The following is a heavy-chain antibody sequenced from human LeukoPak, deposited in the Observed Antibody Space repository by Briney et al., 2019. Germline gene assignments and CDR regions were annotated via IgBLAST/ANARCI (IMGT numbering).Heavy chain of an antibody. CDR2: ISSSSSYI. J-gene: IGHJ4*02. D-gene: IGHD3-10*01. CDR3: ARDRGSGSYSDY. V-gene: IGHV3-21*01. Sequence: GGSLRPSCAASGFTFSSYSMNWVRQAPGKGLEWVSSISSSSSYIYYADSVKGRFTISRDNAKNSLYLQMNSLRAEDTAVYYCARDRGSGSYSDYWGQGTLVTVSS. CDR1: GFTFSSYS.